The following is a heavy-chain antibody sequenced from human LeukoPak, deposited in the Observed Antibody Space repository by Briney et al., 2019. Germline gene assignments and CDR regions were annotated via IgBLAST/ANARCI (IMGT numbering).Heavy chain of an antibody. J-gene: IGHJ6*03. CDR2: IQNDGSNE. CDR1: GFTFSSYG. V-gene: IGHV3-30*02. CDR3: AKDRCSNGIGCYYYYMDV. D-gene: IGHD2-8*01. Sequence: GGSLRLSCAASGFTFSSYGMHWVRQAPGKGLEWVAYIQNDGSNEQYADSVKGRFSISRDSSKNILYLQMNSLRVEDTAVYYCAKDRCSNGIGCYYYYMDVWGKGTTVTISS.